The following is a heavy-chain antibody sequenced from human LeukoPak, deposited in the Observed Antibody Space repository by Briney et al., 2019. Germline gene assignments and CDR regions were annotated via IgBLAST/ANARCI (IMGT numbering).Heavy chain of an antibody. CDR1: GGSISSYY. V-gene: IGHV4-59*01. J-gene: IGHJ4*02. CDR2: IYYSGST. CDR3: ARSGTYSSSWYVH. D-gene: IGHD6-13*01. Sequence: SETLSPTCTVSGGSISSYYWSWIRQPPGKGLEWIGYIYYSGSTNYNPSLKSRVTISVDTSKNQFSLKLSSVTAADTAVYYCARSGTYSSSWYVHWGQGTLVTVSS.